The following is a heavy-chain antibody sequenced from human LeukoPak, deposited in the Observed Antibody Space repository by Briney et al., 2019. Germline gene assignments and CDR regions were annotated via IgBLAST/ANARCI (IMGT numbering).Heavy chain of an antibody. CDR1: GFTFSSYA. D-gene: IGHD6-13*01. Sequence: GGSLRLSCAASGFTFSSYAMSWVRQAPGKGLEWVSAISGSGGSTYYADSVKGRFTISRDNSKNTLYLQMNSLRAEDTAVYYCANQYSSSCHRYFDYWGQGTLVTVSS. CDR3: ANQYSSSCHRYFDY. V-gene: IGHV3-23*01. CDR2: ISGSGGST. J-gene: IGHJ4*02.